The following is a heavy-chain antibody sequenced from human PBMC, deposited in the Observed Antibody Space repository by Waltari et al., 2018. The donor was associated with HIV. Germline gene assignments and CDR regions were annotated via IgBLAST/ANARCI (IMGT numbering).Heavy chain of an antibody. D-gene: IGHD3-22*01. J-gene: IGHJ6*02. CDR3: ARDYYDSSGSSYGMDV. CDR1: GGSISSYY. CDR2: IYYSGST. V-gene: IGHV4-59*01. Sequence: QVQLQESGPGLVKPSETLSLTCTVSGGSISSYYWSWIRQPPGKGLEWIGYIYYSGSTNYNPSLKSRVTISVDTSKNQFSLKLSSVTAADTAVYYCARDYYDSSGSSYGMDVWG.